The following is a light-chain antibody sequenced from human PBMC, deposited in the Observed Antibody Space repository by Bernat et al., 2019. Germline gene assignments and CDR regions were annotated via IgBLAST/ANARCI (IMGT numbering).Light chain of an antibody. J-gene: IGKJ1*01. CDR3: QQSHSSPWT. Sequence: DIHMTQSPSSLSASVGDRVTITCRASQSISSYLNWYQQKPGKAPKVLIYAASSLESGVPSRFSGSGSGTDFTLTISSLQPEDFATYYCQQSHSSPWTFGQGTKVEIK. CDR1: QSISSY. CDR2: AAS. V-gene: IGKV1-39*01.